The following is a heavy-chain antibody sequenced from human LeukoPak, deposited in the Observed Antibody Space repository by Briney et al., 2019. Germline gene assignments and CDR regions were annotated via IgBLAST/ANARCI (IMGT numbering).Heavy chain of an antibody. V-gene: IGHV3-30*03. CDR2: ISYDGNKK. D-gene: IGHD3-22*01. Sequence: PGGSLRLSCAASGFTFSSYGMHWVRQAPGKGLEWVAIISYDGNKKYYADSVKGRFTISRDNSKNTLYLQMNSLRADDTAVYYCARDLQIVYYHDSTGNLDFWGQGTLVTVSS. CDR1: GFTFSSYG. J-gene: IGHJ4*02. CDR3: ARDLQIVYYHDSTGNLDF.